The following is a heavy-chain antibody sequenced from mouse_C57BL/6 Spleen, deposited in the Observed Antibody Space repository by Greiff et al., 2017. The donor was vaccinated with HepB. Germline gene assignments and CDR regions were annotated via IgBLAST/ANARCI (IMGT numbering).Heavy chain of an antibody. Sequence: VQLQQSGAELAKPGASVKLSCKASGYTFTSYWMHWVKQRPGQGLEWIGYINPSSGYTKYNQKFKDKATLTAVKSSSTAYMQLSSLTYEDSAVYYCAREQLRLPFAYWGQGTLVTVSA. CDR1: GYTFTSYW. V-gene: IGHV1-7*01. D-gene: IGHD3-2*02. J-gene: IGHJ3*01. CDR2: INPSSGYT. CDR3: AREQLRLPFAY.